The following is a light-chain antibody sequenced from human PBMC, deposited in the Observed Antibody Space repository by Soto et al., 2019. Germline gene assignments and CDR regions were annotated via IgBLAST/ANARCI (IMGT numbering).Light chain of an antibody. CDR1: QKISSRY. V-gene: IGKV3-15*01. CDR3: QQYNNWPPIT. J-gene: IGKJ5*01. Sequence: EIVMTQSPATLSVSPVERATLSCRAIQKISSRYLAWYLQKPGQAPRLLIYGASTRATGIPARFSGSGSGTEFTLTISSLQSEDFAVYYCQQYNNWPPITFGQGTRLETK. CDR2: GAS.